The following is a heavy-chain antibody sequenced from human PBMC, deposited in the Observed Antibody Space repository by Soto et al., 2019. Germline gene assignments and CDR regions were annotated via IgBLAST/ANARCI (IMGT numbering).Heavy chain of an antibody. J-gene: IGHJ6*02. D-gene: IGHD3-9*01. CDR3: ARDWSKFSYNYPYYYAMDA. V-gene: IGHV3-23*01. CDR2: IGGSGRTT. CDR1: AFTFNNYA. Sequence: EVQLLESGGGLVQPGGSLSLSCAASAFTFNNYAMSWVRQAPGKGLEWVSGIGGSGRTTYYADSVRGRFTVSRDDSKNTLFLHMNSLRADDTAVYYCARDWSKFSYNYPYYYAMDAWGQGTTVTVSS.